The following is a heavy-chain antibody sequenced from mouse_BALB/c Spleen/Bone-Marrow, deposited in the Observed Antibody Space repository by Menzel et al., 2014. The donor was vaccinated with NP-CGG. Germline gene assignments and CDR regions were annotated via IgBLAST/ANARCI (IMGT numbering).Heavy chain of an antibody. J-gene: IGHJ2*01. V-gene: IGHV1-4*01. CDR2: INPSSGYT. CDR3: ARWELGGFDY. Sequence: VKLVESGAELARPGASVKMSCKVSGYTFTTYTMHWVKQRPGQGLEWIGYINPSSGYTNYNQKFKDTATLTADKSSSTAYLQLSSLTSEDSAVYYCARWELGGFDYWGQGTTLTVSS. D-gene: IGHD4-1*01. CDR1: GYTFTTYT.